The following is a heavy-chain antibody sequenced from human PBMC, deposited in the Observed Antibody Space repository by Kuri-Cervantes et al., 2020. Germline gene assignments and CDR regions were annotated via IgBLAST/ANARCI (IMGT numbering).Heavy chain of an antibody. CDR3: AKGYGDYDY. Sequence: GGSLRLSCAASGFTFSSYWMSWVRQAPGKGLEWVANIKQDGSEKYYVDSVKGRFTISRDNSKNTLYLQMNSLRAEDTAVYYCAKGYGDYDYWGQGTLVTVSS. CDR1: GFTFSSYW. V-gene: IGHV3-7*01. D-gene: IGHD4-17*01. CDR2: IKQDGSEK. J-gene: IGHJ4*02.